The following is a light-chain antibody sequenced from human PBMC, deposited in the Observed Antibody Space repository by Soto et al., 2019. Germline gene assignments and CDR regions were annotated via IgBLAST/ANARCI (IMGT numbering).Light chain of an antibody. V-gene: IGKV3-20*01. CDR3: QQYGSSST. J-gene: IGKJ1*01. CDR2: GAS. Sequence: EIVLTQSPGTLSLSPGERATLSCRASQSVSSNYLAWYQQKPGQAPRLLIYGASSRATGIPDSFSGSGSGTDFTLTITRLEPEDFAVYYCQQYGSSSTFGQGTKVDIK. CDR1: QSVSSNY.